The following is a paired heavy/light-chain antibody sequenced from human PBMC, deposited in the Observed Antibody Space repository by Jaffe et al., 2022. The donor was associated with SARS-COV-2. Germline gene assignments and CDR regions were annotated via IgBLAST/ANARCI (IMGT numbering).Heavy chain of an antibody. CDR1: GFTFSSYS. D-gene: IGHD6-19*01. J-gene: IGHJ4*02. Sequence: QVQLVESGGGVVQPGRSLRLSCEASGFTFSSYSMHWVRQAPGEGLEWVAILSYGGSDKSYADSVKGRFTISRDNSKNTLYLQMNSLRGEDTGVYYCARGRQWLDEGARWTLDYWGQGTLVTVSS. CDR3: ARGRQWLDEGARWTLDY. V-gene: IGHV3-30-3*01. CDR2: LSYGGSDK.
Light chain of an antibody. V-gene: IGLV2-11*01. CDR1: SSDVGGYNY. Sequence: QSALTQPRSVSGSPGQSVTISCTGTSSDVGGYNYVSWYQHHPGKAPKLMIYDVSKRPSGVPDRFSGSKSGNTASLTISGLQAEDEADYYCCSYATSYTYVFGTGTRVTVL. J-gene: IGLJ1*01. CDR2: DVS. CDR3: CSYATSYTYV.